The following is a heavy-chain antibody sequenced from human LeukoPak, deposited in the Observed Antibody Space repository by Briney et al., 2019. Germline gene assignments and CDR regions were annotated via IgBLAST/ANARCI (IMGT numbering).Heavy chain of an antibody. CDR3: ARQYWDDSKLDY. CDR1: GRPISSGNYY. D-gene: IGHD3-22*01. V-gene: IGHV4-30-4*08. J-gene: IGHJ4*02. CDR2: IYRTGYT. Sequence: SETLSLTCTVSGRPISSGNYYWTWIRQPPGGGLEWIGYIYRTGYTFYNPSLKSRVTISVDTSKNQFSLKLSSVTAADTAVYYCARQYWDDSKLDYWGQGTLVTVSS.